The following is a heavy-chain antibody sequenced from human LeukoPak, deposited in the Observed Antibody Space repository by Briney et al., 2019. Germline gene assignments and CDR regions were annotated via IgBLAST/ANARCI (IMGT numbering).Heavy chain of an antibody. CDR3: ARLRGLIDH. V-gene: IGHV3-11*01. J-gene: IGHJ4*02. CDR2: INSDSTTL. D-gene: IGHD3-10*01. Sequence: KTGGSLRLSCAASGFIFSDHYMSWIRQAPGKGREGVAYINSDSTTLYYTDSVKGRFTVSRDNAKNSRYLHMNSLGVDDTAVYYCARLRGLIDHWGQGALVTVSS. CDR1: GFIFSDHY.